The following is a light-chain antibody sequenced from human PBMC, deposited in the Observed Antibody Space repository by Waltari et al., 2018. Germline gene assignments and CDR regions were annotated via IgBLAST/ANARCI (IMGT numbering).Light chain of an antibody. CDR2: EVN. CDR3: TSYAGSNNLP. J-gene: IGLJ2*01. V-gene: IGLV2-8*01. CDR1: SSDVGGYDL. Sequence: QSALTQPPSASGSLGQSVPIPCTGTSSDVGGYDLVSWYQQHPGKAPKLIIYEVNKRPSGVPDRFSGSKSGNTASLTVSGLQAEDEADYYCTSYAGSNNLPFGGGTKLTVL.